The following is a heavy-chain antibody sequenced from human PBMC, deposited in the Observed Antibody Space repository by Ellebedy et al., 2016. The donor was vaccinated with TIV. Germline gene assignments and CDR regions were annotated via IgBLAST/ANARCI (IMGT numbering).Heavy chain of an antibody. CDR3: AREGSPLAAAGLS. Sequence: GESLKISCAASGFTFSSYGMHWVRQAPGKGLEWVAVLWYDGSNKYYADSVKGRFTISRDNSKNTLYLQMNSLRADDTAVYYCAREGSPLAAAGLSWGQGTLVTVSS. V-gene: IGHV3-33*01. CDR2: LWYDGSNK. D-gene: IGHD6-13*01. J-gene: IGHJ5*02. CDR1: GFTFSSYG.